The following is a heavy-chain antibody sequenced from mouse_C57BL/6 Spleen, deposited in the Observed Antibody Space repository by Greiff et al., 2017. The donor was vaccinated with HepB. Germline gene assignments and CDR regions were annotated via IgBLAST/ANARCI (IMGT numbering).Heavy chain of an antibody. CDR1: GYTFTSYT. CDR3: ARGPHGNHWYFDV. J-gene: IGHJ1*03. V-gene: IGHV1-4*01. D-gene: IGHD2-1*01. CDR2: INPSSGYT. Sequence: VKLMESGAELARPGASVKMSCKASGYTFTSYTMHWVKQRPGQGLEWIGYINPSSGYTKYNQKFKDKATLTADKSSSTAYMQLSSLTSEDSAVYYCARGPHGNHWYFDVWGTGTTVTVSS.